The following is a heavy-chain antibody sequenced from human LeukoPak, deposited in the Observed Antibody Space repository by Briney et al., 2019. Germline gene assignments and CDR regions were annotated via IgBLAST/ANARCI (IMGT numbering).Heavy chain of an antibody. CDR1: GFTFSNHW. V-gene: IGHV3-7*01. Sequence: GGSLRLSCVASGFTFSNHWMSWVRQAPGKGLQWVANIKHDGREQYYVDSVKGRFIISRDNGKNSLFLEMNSLRPEDTAVYSGTRGLDYYGSRGLNFDYWGQGSLVTVSS. J-gene: IGHJ4*02. CDR2: IKHDGREQ. D-gene: IGHD3-22*01. CDR3: TRGLDYYGSRGLNFDY.